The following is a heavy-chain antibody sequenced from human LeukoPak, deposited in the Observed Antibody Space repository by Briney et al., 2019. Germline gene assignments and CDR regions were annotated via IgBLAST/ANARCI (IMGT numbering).Heavy chain of an antibody. CDR2: ISSSGSTI. J-gene: IGHJ4*02. Sequence: PGGPLRLSCAASGFTFSDYYMSWVRQAPGKGLEWVSYISSSGSTIYYADSVKGRFTISRDNSKNTVYLQMNSLRAEDTAVFFCAKDFQQWLALDYWGQGPLCTVSS. CDR3: AKDFQQWLALDY. CDR1: GFTFSDYY. V-gene: IGHV3-11*04. D-gene: IGHD6-19*01.